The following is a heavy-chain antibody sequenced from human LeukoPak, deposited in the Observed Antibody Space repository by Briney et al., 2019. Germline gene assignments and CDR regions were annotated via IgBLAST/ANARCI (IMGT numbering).Heavy chain of an antibody. V-gene: IGHV1-18*01. CDR3: ARRQGNGNTAMVY. Sequence: GASVKVSCKASGGTFSSYAISWVRQAPGQGLECMGWISAYNGNTNYAQKLQGRVTMTPDTSTSTAYMELRSLRSDDTAVYYCARRQGNGNTAMVYWGQGTLVTVSS. J-gene: IGHJ4*02. CDR1: GGTFSSYA. CDR2: ISAYNGNT. D-gene: IGHD5-18*01.